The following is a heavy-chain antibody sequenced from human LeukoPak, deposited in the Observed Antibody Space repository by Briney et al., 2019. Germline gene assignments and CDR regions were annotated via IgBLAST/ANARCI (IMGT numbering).Heavy chain of an antibody. CDR3: ARVSPLDYYDRDYMDV. D-gene: IGHD3-22*01. CDR1: GGSISSGSYY. CDR2: IYTSGST. V-gene: IGHV4-61*02. J-gene: IGHJ6*03. Sequence: SETLSLTCTVSGGSISSGSYYWSWIRQSAGKGLEWIGRIYTSGSTNYNPSLKSRVTISVDTSKNQFSLKLSSVTAADTAVYYCARVSPLDYYDRDYMDVWGKGTTVTVSS.